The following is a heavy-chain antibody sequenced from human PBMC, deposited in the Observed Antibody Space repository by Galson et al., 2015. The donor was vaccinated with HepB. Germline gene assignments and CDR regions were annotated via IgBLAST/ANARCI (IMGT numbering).Heavy chain of an antibody. D-gene: IGHD4-11*01. J-gene: IGHJ6*02. CDR2: ISWNSGSI. CDR1: GFTFDDYA. CDR3: ASSRSLMTTSGRGYYYGMDV. Sequence: SLRLSCAASGFTFDDYAMHWVRQAPGKGLEWVSGISWNSGSIGYADSVKGRFTISRDNAKNSLYLQMNSLRAEDTAVYYCASSRSLMTTSGRGYYYGMDVWGQGTTVTVSS. V-gene: IGHV3-9*01.